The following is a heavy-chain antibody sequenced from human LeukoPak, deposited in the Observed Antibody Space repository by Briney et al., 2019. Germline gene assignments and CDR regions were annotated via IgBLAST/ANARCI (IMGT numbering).Heavy chain of an antibody. D-gene: IGHD3-16*01. CDR3: ARGGVYFEY. CDR1: GGSISSSY. J-gene: IGHJ4*02. CDR2: IYYSGST. Sequence: PSETLSLTCTVSGGSISSSYWSWIRQPPGKGLEWIGYIYYSGSTYYNPSLKSRATISVDTSKNQFSLKLTSVTAADTAVYYCARGGVYFEYWGQGTLVTVSS. V-gene: IGHV4-59*01.